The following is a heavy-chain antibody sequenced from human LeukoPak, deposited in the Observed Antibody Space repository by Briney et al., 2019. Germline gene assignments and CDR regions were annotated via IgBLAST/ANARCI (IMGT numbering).Heavy chain of an antibody. J-gene: IGHJ4*02. CDR1: GRSISSSSYC. CDR2: IYYSGST. Sequence: SETLSLTCTVSGRSISSSSYCGGWIRQPPGKGLEWIGSIYYSGSTYYNPSLKSRVTISVDTSKNQFSLKLSSVTAADTAVYYCASYQLLWAGFDYWGQGTLVTVSS. D-gene: IGHD2-2*01. V-gene: IGHV4-39*01. CDR3: ASYQLLWAGFDY.